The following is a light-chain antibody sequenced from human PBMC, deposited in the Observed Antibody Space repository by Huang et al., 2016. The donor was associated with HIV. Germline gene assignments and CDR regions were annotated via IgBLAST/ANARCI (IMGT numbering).Light chain of an antibody. V-gene: IGKV1-5*03. J-gene: IGKJ1*01. CDR2: KIS. Sequence: DIQMTQSPSTLSAFIGDRVTTTCRASQNINSWLAWYHQKPGKDPKLLIYKISSVQSGFPSRFSGSGSGTEFILTISSLQPDDVGTYYCQYGETFGQGTKVEIK. CDR1: QNINSW. CDR3: QYGET.